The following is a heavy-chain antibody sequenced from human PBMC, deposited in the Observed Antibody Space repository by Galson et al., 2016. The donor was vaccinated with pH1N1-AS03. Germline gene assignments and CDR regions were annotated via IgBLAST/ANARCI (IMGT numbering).Heavy chain of an antibody. D-gene: IGHD1-1*01. J-gene: IGHJ4*02. V-gene: IGHV1-3*01. Sequence: SVKVSCKASGYTLTTYSMHWVRQAPGQRPEWMGRINAGNGNAGYSRSFQGRVTITRDTSASIGYLEVISLIFEDTAVYYCTRDRQQRFDYWGQGTLVTVSS. CDR3: TRDRQQRFDY. CDR2: INAGNGNA. CDR1: GYTLTTYS.